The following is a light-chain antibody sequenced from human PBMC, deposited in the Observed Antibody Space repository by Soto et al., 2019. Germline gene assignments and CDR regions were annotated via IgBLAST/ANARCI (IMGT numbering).Light chain of an antibody. J-gene: IGLJ1*01. V-gene: IGLV2-14*01. CDR3: LSHTSSNTRV. CDR1: SSDVGSYNY. CDR2: EVS. Sequence: QSALTQPASVSGSPGQSITISCTGTSSDVGSYNYVSWYQQHPGKAPKLMIYEVSDRPSGISSRFSGSKSGNTASLTISGLQAEDEGDYYCLSHTSSNTRVFGTGTKLTVL.